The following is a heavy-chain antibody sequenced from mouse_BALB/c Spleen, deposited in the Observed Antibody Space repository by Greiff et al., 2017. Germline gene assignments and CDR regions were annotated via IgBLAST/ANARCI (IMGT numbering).Heavy chain of an antibody. Sequence: VKLVESGPGLVAPSQSLSITCTVSGFSLTSYGVHWVRQPPGKGLEWLGVIWAGGSTNYNSALMSRLSISKDNSKSQVFLKMNSLQTDDTAMYYCARVDYYGSSYYFDYWGQGTTLTVSS. J-gene: IGHJ2*01. CDR2: IWAGGST. V-gene: IGHV2-9*02. CDR3: ARVDYYGSSYYFDY. CDR1: GFSLTSYG. D-gene: IGHD1-1*01.